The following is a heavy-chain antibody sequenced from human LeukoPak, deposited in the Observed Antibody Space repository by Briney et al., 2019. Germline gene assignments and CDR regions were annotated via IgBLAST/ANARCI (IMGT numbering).Heavy chain of an antibody. Sequence: GGSLRLSCAVSGFTFSDYSMNWVRQVPGKGLEWISWIGISSGNTKYADSVKGRFTISGDNAKNSLYLQMNSLRVEGTAVYYCARDHNYAFDNWGQGTLVTVSS. V-gene: IGHV3-48*04. CDR2: IGISSGNT. D-gene: IGHD1-1*01. CDR1: GFTFSDYS. CDR3: ARDHNYAFDN. J-gene: IGHJ4*02.